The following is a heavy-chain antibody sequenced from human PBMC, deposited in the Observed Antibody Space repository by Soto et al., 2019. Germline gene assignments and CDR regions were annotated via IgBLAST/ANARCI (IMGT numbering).Heavy chain of an antibody. CDR3: ARDVFSRGSDYYYYYGMDV. V-gene: IGHV1-69*13. J-gene: IGHJ6*02. Sequence: SVKVSCKASGGTFSSYAISWVRQAPGQGLEWMGGIIPIFGTANYAQKFQGRVTITADESTSTAYMELSSLRSEDTAVYYCARDVFSRGSDYYYYYGMDVWGQGTTVTVSS. CDR2: IIPIFGTA. CDR1: GGTFSSYA. D-gene: IGHD3-10*01.